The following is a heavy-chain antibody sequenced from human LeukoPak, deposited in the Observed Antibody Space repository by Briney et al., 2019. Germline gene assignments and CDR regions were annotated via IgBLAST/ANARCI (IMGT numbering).Heavy chain of an antibody. Sequence: GGSLRLSCAASGFTFSSYAMSWVRQAPGKGLEWVSLIYSGGSTYYADSVKGRFTISRDNSKNTLYLQMNRLRAEDTAVYYCARGEYSSTWYFTNWGQGTLVTVSS. CDR3: ARGEYSSTWYFTN. V-gene: IGHV3-66*01. D-gene: IGHD6-13*01. CDR2: IYSGGST. CDR1: GFTFSSYA. J-gene: IGHJ4*02.